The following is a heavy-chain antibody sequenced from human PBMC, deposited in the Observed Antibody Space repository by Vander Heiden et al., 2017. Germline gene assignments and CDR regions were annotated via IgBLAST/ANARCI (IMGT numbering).Heavy chain of an antibody. J-gene: IGHJ4*02. V-gene: IGHV3-30*18. Sequence: QVQLGESGGGVVQPGRSLRLPGAAFGFTFSSFDMHWVRQAPGKGLEWVSVISYDGSNKYYADSVKGRFTISRDNSKNTLYLQMNSLRAEDTAVYYCAKDFTVTTEGFDYWGQGTLVTVSS. CDR3: AKDFTVTTEGFDY. D-gene: IGHD4-17*01. CDR1: GFTFSSFD. CDR2: ISYDGSNK.